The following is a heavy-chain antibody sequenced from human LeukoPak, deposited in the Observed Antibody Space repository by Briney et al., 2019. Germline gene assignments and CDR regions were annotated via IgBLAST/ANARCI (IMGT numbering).Heavy chain of an antibody. CDR1: GFTFRNYA. Sequence: GGSLRLSCAASGFTFRNYAMTWVRQTPGQGLKWVSAITSNGATTLYAESVQGRFTISRDNSRDTLHLEMNSLRTEDTAVYYCAKFATTVTTRGNFGYWGQGTLVTVSS. J-gene: IGHJ4*02. CDR2: ITSNGATT. CDR3: AKFATTVTTRGNFGY. V-gene: IGHV3-23*01. D-gene: IGHD4-17*01.